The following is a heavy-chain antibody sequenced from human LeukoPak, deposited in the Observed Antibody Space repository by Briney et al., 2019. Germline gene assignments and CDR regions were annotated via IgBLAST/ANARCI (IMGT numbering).Heavy chain of an antibody. CDR1: GGSVTSSNW. Sequence: PSETLSLTCGVSGGSVTSSNWWTWVRQPPGKGLEWIGEVHLDGRTNYNPSLKSRLTMSVDLSENHISLKLTSVTAADTAVYYCAREGGFYRPLDYSGQGTLVTVSS. D-gene: IGHD3-3*01. CDR2: VHLDGRT. CDR3: AREGGFYRPLDY. V-gene: IGHV4-4*02. J-gene: IGHJ4*02.